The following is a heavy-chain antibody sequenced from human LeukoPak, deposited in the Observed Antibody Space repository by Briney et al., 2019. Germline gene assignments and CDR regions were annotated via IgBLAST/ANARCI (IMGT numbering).Heavy chain of an antibody. Sequence: PSETLSLTCTVSGDSISSSSYYWGWIRQPPGKGLEWIGSIYYGGSTSYNPSLKSRVTISLDTSKNQFSLKLTSVTAADTAVYYCARKGYSISWYSPWGQGTLVTVSS. V-gene: IGHV4-39*07. CDR2: IYYGGST. D-gene: IGHD6-13*01. J-gene: IGHJ5*02. CDR1: GDSISSSSYY. CDR3: ARKGYSISWYSP.